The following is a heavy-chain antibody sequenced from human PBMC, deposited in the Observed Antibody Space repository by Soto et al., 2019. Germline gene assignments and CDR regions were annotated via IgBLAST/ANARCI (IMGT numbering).Heavy chain of an antibody. D-gene: IGHD3-22*01. CDR3: ARDFSGFYYYDL. CDR2: IYYSGST. Sequence: QVQLQESGPGLVKPSETLSLTCTVSGGSINGYYWNWIRQPPGTGKGLEWLGNIYYSGSTNYNPPLKSRLTISIDTSKNQFSLRLTSVTAADTAVYYCARDFSGFYYYDLWGRGTLVTVSS. J-gene: IGHJ5*02. CDR1: GGSINGYY. V-gene: IGHV4-59*01.